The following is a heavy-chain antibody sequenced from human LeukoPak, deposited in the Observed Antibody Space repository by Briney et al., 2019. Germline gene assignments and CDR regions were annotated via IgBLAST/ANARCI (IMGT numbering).Heavy chain of an antibody. CDR3: ARGVGATLNWFDP. CDR1: GFTFSSYA. Sequence: GGSLRLSCAASGFTFSSYAMSWVRQAPGKGLEWVSSISSSSSYIYYADSVKGRFTISRDNAKNSLYLQMNSLRAEDTAVYYCARGVGATLNWFDPWGQGTLVTVSS. CDR2: ISSSSSYI. V-gene: IGHV3-21*01. D-gene: IGHD1-26*01. J-gene: IGHJ5*02.